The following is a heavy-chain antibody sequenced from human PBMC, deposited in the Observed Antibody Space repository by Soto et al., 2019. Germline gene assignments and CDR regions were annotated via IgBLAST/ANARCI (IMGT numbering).Heavy chain of an antibody. D-gene: IGHD5-18*01. CDR1: GGTFSSYA. Sequence: SVKVSCKASGGTFSSYAISWVRQAPGQGLEWMGGIIPIFGTANYAQKFQGRVTITADESTSTAYMELSSLRSEDTAVYYCARDNRLAMVSDYYFDYWGQGTLVTVSS. J-gene: IGHJ4*02. V-gene: IGHV1-69*13. CDR3: ARDNRLAMVSDYYFDY. CDR2: IIPIFGTA.